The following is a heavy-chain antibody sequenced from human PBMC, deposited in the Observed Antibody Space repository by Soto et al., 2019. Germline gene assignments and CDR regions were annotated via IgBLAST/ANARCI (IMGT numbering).Heavy chain of an antibody. V-gene: IGHV4-4*02. J-gene: IGHJ4*02. CDR1: DGSISSSNW. CDR2: IYPGGSI. Sequence: PSETLSLTCAVSDGSISSSNWWNWFRQPPGKGLEWIGEIYPGGSINYNPSLKSRLTISVDKSKNQISLNLTSVTAADTAVYYCASADFDYWGQGTLVTVSS. CDR3: ASADFDY.